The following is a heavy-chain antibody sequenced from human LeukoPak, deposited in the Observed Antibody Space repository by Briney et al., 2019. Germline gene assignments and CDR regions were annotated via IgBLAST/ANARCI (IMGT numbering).Heavy chain of an antibody. CDR3: ARDPVGATDSYYYYYYVDV. Sequence: ASVKVSCKASGYTFTGYYMHWVRQAPGQGLEWMGWINPNSGGTNYAQKFQGRVTMTRDMSTSTVYMELSSLRSEDTAVYYCARDPVGATDSYYYYYYVDVWGKGTTVTVSS. CDR2: INPNSGGT. CDR1: GYTFTGYY. V-gene: IGHV1-2*02. D-gene: IGHD1-26*01. J-gene: IGHJ6*03.